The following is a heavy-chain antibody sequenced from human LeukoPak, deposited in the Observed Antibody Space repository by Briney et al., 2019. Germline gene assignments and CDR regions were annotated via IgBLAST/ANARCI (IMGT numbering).Heavy chain of an antibody. CDR3: ARSLGYCSAGSCFPFHY. CDR1: GFTFSSYW. Sequence: GGSLRLSCAASGFTFSSYWMSWVRQAPGKGLEWVANIKQDGSDKYYADSVKGRFTISRDNAKNSLYLQMNSLRAEDTAVYYCARSLGYCSAGSCFPFHYWGQGTLVTVSS. V-gene: IGHV3-7*05. J-gene: IGHJ4*02. CDR2: IKQDGSDK. D-gene: IGHD2-15*01.